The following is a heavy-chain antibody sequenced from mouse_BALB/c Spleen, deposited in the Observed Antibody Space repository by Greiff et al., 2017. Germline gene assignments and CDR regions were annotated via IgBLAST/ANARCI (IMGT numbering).Heavy chain of an antibody. CDR1: GYTFTSYW. V-gene: IGHV1-69*02. J-gene: IGHJ4*01. CDR2: IDPSDSYT. D-gene: IGHD2-2*01. Sequence: QVQLKQPGAELVKPGASVKLSCKASGYTFTSYWMHWVKQRPGQGLEWIGEIDPSDSYTNYNQKFKGKATLTVDKSSSTAYMQLSSLTSEDSAVYYCARKGVTTAMDYWGQGTSVTVSS. CDR3: ARKGVTTAMDY.